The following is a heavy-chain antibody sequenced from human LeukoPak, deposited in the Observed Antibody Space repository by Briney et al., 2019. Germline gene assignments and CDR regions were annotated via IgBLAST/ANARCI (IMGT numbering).Heavy chain of an antibody. CDR2: ISSSSSYI. V-gene: IGHV3-21*01. CDR1: GFTFSSYS. J-gene: IGHJ4*02. D-gene: IGHD4-17*01. Sequence: NPGGSLRLSCAASGFTFSSYSMNWVRQAPGKGLEWVSSISSSSSYIYYADSVKGRFTISRDNAKNSLYLQMNSLRDEDTAVYYCALVTTVTYHYWGQGTLVTVSS. CDR3: ALVTTVTYHY.